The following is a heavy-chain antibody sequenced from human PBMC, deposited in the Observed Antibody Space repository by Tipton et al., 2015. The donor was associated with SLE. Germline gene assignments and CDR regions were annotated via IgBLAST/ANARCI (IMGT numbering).Heavy chain of an antibody. CDR1: GFTFSIND. V-gene: IGHV3-23*01. CDR3: ATDHIIPVAFES. D-gene: IGHD2-15*01. CDR2: ITSSGASA. J-gene: IGHJ4*02. Sequence: SLRLSCVASGFTFSINDMRWVRQAPGKGLEWVSFITSSGASAYYADSAKGRFTISRDNSKNTLYLQMNSLRAEDTAVYYCATDHIIPVAFESWGQGTLVTVSS.